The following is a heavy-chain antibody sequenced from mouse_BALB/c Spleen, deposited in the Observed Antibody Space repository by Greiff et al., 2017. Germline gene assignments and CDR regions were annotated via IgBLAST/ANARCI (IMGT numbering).Heavy chain of an antibody. CDR3: VRDSGRRDYYYAMDY. CDR1: GFSLTSYD. V-gene: IGHV2-9-2*01. D-gene: IGHD3-1*01. CDR2: IWTGGGT. Sequence: QVQLKESGPGLVAPSQSLSITCTVSGFSLTSYDISWIRQPPGKGLEWLGVIWTGGGTNYNSAFMSRLSISKDNSKSQVFLKMNSLQTDYTAIYYCVRDSGRRDYYYAMDYWGQGTSVTVSS. J-gene: IGHJ4*01.